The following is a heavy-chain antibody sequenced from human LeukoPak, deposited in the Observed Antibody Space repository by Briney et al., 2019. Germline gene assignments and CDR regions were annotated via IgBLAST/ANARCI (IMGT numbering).Heavy chain of an antibody. Sequence: SGGSLRLSCAASGFIFSSYSMSWVRQAPGKGLEWVSSISSSSSYIYYADSVKGRFTISRDNAKNSLYLQMNSLRAEDTAVYYCARWGYGYYFDYWGQGTLVTVSS. CDR3: ARWGYGYYFDY. D-gene: IGHD5-12*01. CDR2: ISSSSSYI. J-gene: IGHJ4*02. V-gene: IGHV3-21*01. CDR1: GFIFSSYS.